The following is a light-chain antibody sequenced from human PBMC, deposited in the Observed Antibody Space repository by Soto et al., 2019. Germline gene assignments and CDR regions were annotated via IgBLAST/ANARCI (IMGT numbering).Light chain of an antibody. CDR2: RNN. Sequence: QSVLTQPPSASGTSGQRVTIPCSGSSSHIGSNPLNWYQQFPGTAPTLLIYRNNQRPSGVPDRFSGAKSGTSASRAIRGLQSEDEADYHCAAWDDRLYGTVFGGGTKLTVL. CDR3: AAWDDRLYGTV. CDR1: SSHIGSNP. V-gene: IGLV1-44*01. J-gene: IGLJ3*02.